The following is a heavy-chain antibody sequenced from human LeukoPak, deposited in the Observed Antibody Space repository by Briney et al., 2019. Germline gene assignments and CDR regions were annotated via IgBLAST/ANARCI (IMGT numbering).Heavy chain of an antibody. CDR2: ISYDGSEK. J-gene: IGHJ4*02. V-gene: IGHV3-30-3*01. CDR3: ARNKHDSSGKIFDY. D-gene: IGHD3-22*01. CDR1: GFTFSSYA. Sequence: PGGSLRLSCAASGFTFSSYAIHWVRQAPGKGLEWVIVISYDGSEKNYSDSVRGRFTISRDNSKNTLYLQMNSLRAEDTAIYYCARNKHDSSGKIFDYWGQGTLVTVSS.